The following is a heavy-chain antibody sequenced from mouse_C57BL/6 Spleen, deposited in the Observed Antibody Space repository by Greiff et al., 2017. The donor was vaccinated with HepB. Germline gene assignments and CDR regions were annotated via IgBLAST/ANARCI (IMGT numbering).Heavy chain of an antibody. CDR3: ARATVVREAMDY. D-gene: IGHD1-1*01. Sequence: QVQLKESGAELAKPGASVKLSCKASGYTFTSYWMHWVKQRPGQGLEWIGYINPSSGYTKYNQKFKDKATLTAYKSYSTAYMQLSSLTYEDSAVYYCARATVVREAMDYWGQGTSVTVSS. CDR2: INPSSGYT. J-gene: IGHJ4*01. CDR1: GYTFTSYW. V-gene: IGHV1-7*01.